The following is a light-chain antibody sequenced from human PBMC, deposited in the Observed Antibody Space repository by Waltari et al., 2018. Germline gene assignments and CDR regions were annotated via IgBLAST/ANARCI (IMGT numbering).Light chain of an antibody. CDR3: QSYDSSLSGWV. J-gene: IGLJ3*02. Sequence: QSVLTQPPSVSGAPGQRVSLSCAGSSSNIGAGYDVHWYQQLPGTAPKLLIYGNTNRPSGVRDRFSGSRSGTSASLAITGLQAEDEADYYCQSYDSSLSGWVFGGGTKLTVL. CDR1: SSNIGAGYD. V-gene: IGLV1-40*01. CDR2: GNT.